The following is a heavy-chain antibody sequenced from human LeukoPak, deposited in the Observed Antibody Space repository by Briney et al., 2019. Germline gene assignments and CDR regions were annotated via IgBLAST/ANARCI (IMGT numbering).Heavy chain of an antibody. V-gene: IGHV4-38-2*02. CDR2: IYHSGST. CDR3: ARDYRTAMLVGLGAQSTNIDY. CDR1: SYTISSGYY. D-gene: IGHD5-18*01. Sequence: SETLSLTCTVSSYTISSGYYWGWIRQSPGKGLEWLGSIYHSGSTYYNPSLKSRVTISVDTSKNHFSLRLRSVTPADTAVYCCARDYRTAMLVGLGAQSTNIDYWGQGTLVTVSS. J-gene: IGHJ4*02.